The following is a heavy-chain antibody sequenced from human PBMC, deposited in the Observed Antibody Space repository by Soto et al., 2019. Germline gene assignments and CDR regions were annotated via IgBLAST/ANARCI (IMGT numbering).Heavy chain of an antibody. CDR3: ARVKGPRDTYSSAWYIDY. CDR2: INHSGST. V-gene: IGHV4-34*01. CDR1: GGSFTAYY. Sequence: TSETLSLTCAVYGGSFTAYYWSWSWIRQPPGKGLEWIGEINHSGSTNYNPSLKSRVTISVDTSKNQFSLKLNSVTAADTAVYYCARVKGPRDTYSSAWYIDYWGQGTLVTVSS. J-gene: IGHJ4*02. D-gene: IGHD6-19*01.